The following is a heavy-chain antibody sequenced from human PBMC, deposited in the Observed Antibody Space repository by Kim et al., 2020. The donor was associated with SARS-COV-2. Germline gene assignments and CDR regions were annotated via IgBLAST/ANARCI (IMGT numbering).Heavy chain of an antibody. J-gene: IGHJ4*02. D-gene: IGHD6-13*01. CDR3: ARDGLAAAGRSGFDY. Sequence: DSVKGRFTISRDNAKNSLYLQMNSLRAEDTAVYYCARDGLAAAGRSGFDYWGQGTLVTVSS. V-gene: IGHV3-48*03.